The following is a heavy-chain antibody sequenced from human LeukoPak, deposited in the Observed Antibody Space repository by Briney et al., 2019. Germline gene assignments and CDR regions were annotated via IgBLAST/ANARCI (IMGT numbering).Heavy chain of an antibody. J-gene: IGHJ3*02. CDR1: GFTFSSYS. V-gene: IGHV3-21*01. Sequence: KPGRSLRLSCAASGFTFSSYSMNWVRQAPGKGLEWVSSISSSSSYIYYADSVKGRFTISRDNAKNSLYLQMNSLRAEDTAVYYCARAVYGFDAFDIWGQGTMVTVSS. CDR3: ARAVYGFDAFDI. CDR2: ISSSSSYI. D-gene: IGHD4-17*01.